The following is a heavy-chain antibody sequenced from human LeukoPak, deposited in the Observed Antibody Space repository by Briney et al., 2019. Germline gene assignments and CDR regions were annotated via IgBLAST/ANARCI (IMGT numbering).Heavy chain of an antibody. D-gene: IGHD2-2*01. CDR3: ARDIGYCSSTSCPFDY. Sequence: GGSLRLSCAASGSTFSSYWMHWVRQAPGKGLVWVSRINSDGSSTSYADSVKGRFTISRDNAKNSLYLQMNSLRAEDTAVYYCARDIGYCSSTSCPFDYWGQGTLVTVSS. CDR1: GSTFSSYW. CDR2: INSDGSST. J-gene: IGHJ4*02. V-gene: IGHV3-74*01.